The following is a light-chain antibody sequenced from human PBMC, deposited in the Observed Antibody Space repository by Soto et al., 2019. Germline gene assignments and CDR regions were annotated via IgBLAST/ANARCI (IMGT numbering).Light chain of an antibody. CDR2: EVK. Sequence: QSVLTQPPSASGSPGQSVTVSCTGSSSDIGDYNFVSWYQQHPGKAPKLIIYEVKKRPSGVPDRFSASKSGTSVSLAISGLRSEDEATYYCAAWDDTLNGQVFGGGTQLTVL. CDR1: SSDIGDYNF. CDR3: AAWDDTLNGQV. J-gene: IGLJ3*02. V-gene: IGLV2-8*01.